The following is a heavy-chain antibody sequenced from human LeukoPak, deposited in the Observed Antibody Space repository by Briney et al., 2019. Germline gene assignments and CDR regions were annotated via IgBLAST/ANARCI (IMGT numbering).Heavy chain of an antibody. J-gene: IGHJ6*03. CDR2: ISTSSSYK. V-gene: IGHV3-21*01. Sequence: GGSLRLSCAASGFTFSSYSMNWVRQAPGEGLEWVSSISTSSSYKRYADSVKGRFTISRDNAKNSLYLQMNSLRAEDTAVYYCARDPYSGSYGNYYYYFMDVWGKGTTVTISS. CDR3: ARDPYSGSYGNYYYYFMDV. CDR1: GFTFSSYS. D-gene: IGHD1-26*01.